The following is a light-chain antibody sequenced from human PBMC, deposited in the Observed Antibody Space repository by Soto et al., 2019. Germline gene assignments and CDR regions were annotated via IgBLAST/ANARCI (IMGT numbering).Light chain of an antibody. CDR3: QSYDSSNQV. CDR1: RGSIASNY. Sequence: NFMLTQPHSVSESPGKTVTISCTRSRGSIASNYVQWYQQRPGSSPTTVIYEDDQRPSGVPDRFSGSIDSPSNSASLTISGLKTEDEADYSCQSYDSSNQVFGGGTKLTVL. CDR2: EDD. J-gene: IGLJ3*02. V-gene: IGLV6-57*01.